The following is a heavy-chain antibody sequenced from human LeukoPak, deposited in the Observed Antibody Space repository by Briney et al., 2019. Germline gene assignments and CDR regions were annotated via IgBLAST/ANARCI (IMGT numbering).Heavy chain of an antibody. CDR3: AKDRDGGSNTRAKGFDC. Sequence: GGSLRLSCAASGFTFSNYAMSWVRQAPGEGLQWASGISAGGGTTYYADSVKGRFTISRDKSQSTLYLQMNSLRAEDTAVYYCAKDRDGGSNTRAKGFDCWGQGTLVTVSS. V-gene: IGHV3-23*01. J-gene: IGHJ4*02. CDR2: ISAGGGTT. CDR1: GFTFSNYA. D-gene: IGHD3-16*01.